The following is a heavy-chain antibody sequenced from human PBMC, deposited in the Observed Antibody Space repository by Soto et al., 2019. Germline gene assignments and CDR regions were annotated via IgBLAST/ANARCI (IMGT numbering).Heavy chain of an antibody. CDR1: GYTCTSYG. Sequence: QVQLVQSGAEVKKPGASVKVSCKASGYTCTSYGISWVRQAPGQGLEWMGWISAYNGNTNYAQQLQGRVTMTTDTSTSTAYMELRSLRSDDTAVYYCARGRVYYDSSGYYHTYYFDYWGQGTLVTVSS. D-gene: IGHD3-22*01. V-gene: IGHV1-18*01. J-gene: IGHJ4*02. CDR3: ARGRVYYDSSGYYHTYYFDY. CDR2: ISAYNGNT.